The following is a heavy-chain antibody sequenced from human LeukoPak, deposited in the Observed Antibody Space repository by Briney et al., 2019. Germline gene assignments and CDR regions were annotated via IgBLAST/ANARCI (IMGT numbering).Heavy chain of an antibody. Sequence: GGSLRLSCAASGFTFSSYGMHWVRQAPGKGLEWVAVIWYDGSNKYYADSVKGRFTISRDNSKNTLYLQMNSLRAEDTAVYYCARDRGDGDYVFTIWGQGTLVTVSS. CDR2: IWYDGSNK. V-gene: IGHV3-33*01. CDR3: ARDRGDGDYVFTI. J-gene: IGHJ4*02. CDR1: GFTFSSYG. D-gene: IGHD4-17*01.